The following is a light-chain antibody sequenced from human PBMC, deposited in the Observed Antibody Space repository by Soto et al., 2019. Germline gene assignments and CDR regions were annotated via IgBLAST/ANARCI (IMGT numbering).Light chain of an antibody. V-gene: IGKV3-20*01. CDR1: QSVGSTF. J-gene: IGKJ3*01. CDR3: QQYATSPFT. Sequence: EIVLTQSPGTLSLSPGERATLSCRASQSVGSTFLAWYQQKAGQAPRLLIYGASSRATGIPDRFSGSGSGTDFSLTISRLEPEDCAVYYCQQYATSPFTFGPGTKVDIK. CDR2: GAS.